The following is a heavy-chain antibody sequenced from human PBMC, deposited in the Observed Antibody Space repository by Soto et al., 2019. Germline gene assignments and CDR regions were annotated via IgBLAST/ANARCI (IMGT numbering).Heavy chain of an antibody. CDR1: GFSLNNYE. Sequence: GGSLRLSCEASGFSLNNYEMNWVRQAPGKGLEWVSYINSRGDTIYYADSVMGRFTISRDNARDSLYLQMNSLRAADTAFYYLARPQRQGDFWSRDPFDLWGQGTMVTVSS. D-gene: IGHD3-3*01. CDR3: ARPQRQGDFWSRDPFDL. CDR2: INSRGDTI. V-gene: IGHV3-48*03. J-gene: IGHJ3*01.